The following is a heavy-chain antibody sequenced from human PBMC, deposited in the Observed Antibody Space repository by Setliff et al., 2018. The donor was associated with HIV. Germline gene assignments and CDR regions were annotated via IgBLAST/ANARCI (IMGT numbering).Heavy chain of an antibody. V-gene: IGHV4-39*01. Sequence: SETLSLTCTVSGGSISSSSYYWGWIRQPPGKRLEWIGTIYYSGNTYYNPSLKSRVTISVDTSKNQISLKLSSVTAADTAVYYCASHLPPYSGNFDYWGHGTLVTVSS. J-gene: IGHJ4*01. CDR1: GGSISSSSYY. CDR2: IYYSGNT. CDR3: ASHLPPYSGNFDY. D-gene: IGHD1-26*01.